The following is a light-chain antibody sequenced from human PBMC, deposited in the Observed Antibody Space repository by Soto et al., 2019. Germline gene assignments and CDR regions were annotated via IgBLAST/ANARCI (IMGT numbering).Light chain of an antibody. CDR1: QSVSSSY. CDR2: GAS. Sequence: EIVLTQSPGTLSLSPGERATLSCRASQSVSSSYLAWNQQKPGQAPRLLIYGASIRATGIPDGFSGSGSGTDFTLTISRLEPEDFAVYYCQQYGSSPYTFGQGTKLEIK. CDR3: QQYGSSPYT. J-gene: IGKJ2*01. V-gene: IGKV3-20*01.